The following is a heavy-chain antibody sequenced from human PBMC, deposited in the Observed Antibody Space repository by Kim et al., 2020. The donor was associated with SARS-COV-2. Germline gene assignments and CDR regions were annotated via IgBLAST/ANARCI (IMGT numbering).Heavy chain of an antibody. CDR1: GYSFTSYW. D-gene: IGHD3-10*01. V-gene: IGHV5-51*01. Sequence: GESLKISCKGSGYSFTSYWIGWVRQMPGKGLEWMGIIYPGDSDTRYSPSFQGQVTISADKSISTAYLQWSSLKASDTAMYYCARHKARYYYGSGSYYKPHGLGWFDPWGQGTLVTVSS. J-gene: IGHJ5*02. CDR3: ARHKARYYYGSGSYYKPHGLGWFDP. CDR2: IYPGDSDT.